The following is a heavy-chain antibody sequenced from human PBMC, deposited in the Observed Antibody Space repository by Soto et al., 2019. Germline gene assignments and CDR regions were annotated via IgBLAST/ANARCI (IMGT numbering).Heavy chain of an antibody. J-gene: IGHJ6*02. CDR3: AKSRMGIFEAYGMDV. CDR2: ISGSGGST. Sequence: PGGSLRLSCAASGFTFSSYAMSWVRQAPGKGPEWVSAISGSGGSTYYADSVKGRFTISRDNSKNTLYLQMNSLRAEDTAVYYCAKSRMGIFEAYGMDVWGQGTTVTVSS. CDR1: GFTFSSYA. D-gene: IGHD3-3*01. V-gene: IGHV3-23*01.